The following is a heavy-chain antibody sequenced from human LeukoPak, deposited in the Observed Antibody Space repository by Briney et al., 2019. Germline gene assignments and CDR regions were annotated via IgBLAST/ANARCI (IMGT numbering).Heavy chain of an antibody. CDR3: ASHDYGDRGY. CDR2: IRYDGSNN. J-gene: IGHJ4*02. V-gene: IGHV3-30*02. CDR1: GFTFSSYG. D-gene: IGHD4-17*01. Sequence: GGSLRLSCAASGFTFSSYGMHWIRQAPGKGLEWVAFIRYDGSNNYYADSVKGRFTISRDNSKNTLYLQINSLRAEDTAVYYCASHDYGDRGYWGQGTLVTVSS.